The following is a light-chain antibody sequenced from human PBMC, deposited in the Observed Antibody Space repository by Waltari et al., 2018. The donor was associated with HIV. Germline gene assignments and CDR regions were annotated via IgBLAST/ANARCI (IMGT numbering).Light chain of an antibody. V-gene: IGLV2-14*03. CDR2: DVS. CDR1: SSDVDGHNL. J-gene: IGLJ1*01. CDR3: SAYTSSSAYS. Sequence: QSALTQPASVSGSPRHSITISCTGTSSDVDGHNLVSWYQQNHGKAPQLITYDVSNRPSRICIRFSGTKSVNAAYLAISGRQAEDEADYDCSAYTSSSAYSFGTGTKVPVL.